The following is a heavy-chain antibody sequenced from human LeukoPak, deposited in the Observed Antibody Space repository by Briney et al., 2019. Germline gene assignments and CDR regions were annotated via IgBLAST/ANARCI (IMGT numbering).Heavy chain of an antibody. V-gene: IGHV3-7*01. CDR1: GFTFSSYW. D-gene: IGHD3-3*01. Sequence: PGGSLRLSCAASGFTFSSYWMSWVRQAPGKGLEWVANIKQDGSEKYYMDSVKGRFTISRDNAKNSLYLQMNSLRAEDTAVYYCARDFRSITIFGVVILDAFDIWGQGTMVTVSS. CDR2: IKQDGSEK. J-gene: IGHJ3*02. CDR3: ARDFRSITIFGVVILDAFDI.